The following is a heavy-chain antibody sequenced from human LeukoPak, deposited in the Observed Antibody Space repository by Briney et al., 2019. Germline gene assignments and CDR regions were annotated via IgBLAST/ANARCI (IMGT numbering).Heavy chain of an antibody. D-gene: IGHD3-10*01. V-gene: IGHV3-23*01. J-gene: IGHJ4*02. CDR3: AKVKGSWYFDY. CDR1: GFTVSSNY. CDR2: ISGSGGST. Sequence: QPGGSLRLSCAASGFTVSSNYMSWVRQAPGKGLEWVSGISGSGGSTYYADSVKGRFTISRDNSKNTLYLQMNSLRAEDTAVYYCAKVKGSWYFDYWGQGTLVTVSS.